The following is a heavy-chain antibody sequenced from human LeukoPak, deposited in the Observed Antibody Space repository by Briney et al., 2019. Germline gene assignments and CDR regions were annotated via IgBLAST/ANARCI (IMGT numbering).Heavy chain of an antibody. CDR3: ARTTVYCSGGSCYPYYFDY. J-gene: IGHJ4*02. Sequence: GASVKVSCKASGYTFTSYGISWVRQAPGQGLEWMGWISAYNGNTNYAQKPQGRVTMTTDTSTSTAYMELRSLRSDDTAVYYCARTTVYCSGGSCYPYYFDYWGQGTLVTVSS. CDR1: GYTFTSYG. V-gene: IGHV1-18*01. D-gene: IGHD2-15*01. CDR2: ISAYNGNT.